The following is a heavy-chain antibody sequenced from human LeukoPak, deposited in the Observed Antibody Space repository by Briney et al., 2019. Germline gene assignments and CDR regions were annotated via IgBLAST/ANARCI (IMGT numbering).Heavy chain of an antibody. J-gene: IGHJ6*02. Sequence: SGKVSSKASGGTFTSYAIRWVRQAPGQGLEWMGRIIPIFGIAKYAQKFQGRVTITADKSTGTVYMELSSLRSESTALYYCARDYAVGSLFHYYYYDGMDGWGQGTTVTVSS. CDR2: IIPIFGIA. CDR1: GGTFTSYA. D-gene: IGHD2-2*01. CDR3: ARDYAVGSLFHYYYYDGMDG. V-gene: IGHV1-69*04.